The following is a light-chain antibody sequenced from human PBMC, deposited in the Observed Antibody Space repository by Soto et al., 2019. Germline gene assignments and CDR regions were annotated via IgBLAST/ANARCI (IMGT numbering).Light chain of an antibody. CDR2: GVS. Sequence: ESVLTQSPATLSLSPGERATLSCRASQSVSNSFFAWYQQKPGQAPRLLIYGVSSRATGIPDRFSGSGSGTDFTLTISRLEPEDFVVYYCQQYSSLPHTFGQGTKLEV. CDR1: QSVSNSF. CDR3: QQYSSLPHT. V-gene: IGKV3-20*01. J-gene: IGKJ2*01.